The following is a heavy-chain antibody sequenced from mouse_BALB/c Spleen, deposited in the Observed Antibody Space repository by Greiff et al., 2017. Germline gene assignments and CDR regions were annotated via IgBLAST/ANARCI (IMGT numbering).Heavy chain of an antibody. V-gene: IGHV1-63*02. J-gene: IGHJ3*01. CDR2: IYPGGGYT. Sequence: QVQLQQSGAELVRPGTSVKISCKASGYTFTNYWLGWVKQRPGHGLEWIGDIYPGGGYTNYNEKFKGKATLTADTSSSTAYMQLSSLTSEDSAVYFCARFEVGPLFAYWGQGTLVTVSA. CDR3: ARFEVGPLFAY. D-gene: IGHD1-1*02. CDR1: GYTFTNYW.